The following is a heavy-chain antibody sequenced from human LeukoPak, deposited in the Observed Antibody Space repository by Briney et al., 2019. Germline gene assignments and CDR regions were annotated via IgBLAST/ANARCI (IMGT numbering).Heavy chain of an antibody. CDR2: VHYSLPN. J-gene: IGHJ4*02. D-gene: IGHD3-16*02. Sequence: PSETLSLTCTVSGDXMNGYYCSWIRQTPGKGLEWIGIVHYSLPNNFSPSLRSRVTISMDTSRSQFSLILSSVTAADTAVYYCARGVWGSYRYTGSFDYWGQGTLVIVSS. CDR3: ARGVWGSYRYTGSFDY. V-gene: IGHV4-59*01. CDR1: GDXMNGYY.